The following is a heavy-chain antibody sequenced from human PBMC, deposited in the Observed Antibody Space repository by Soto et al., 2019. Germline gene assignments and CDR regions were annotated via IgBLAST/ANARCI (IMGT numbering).Heavy chain of an antibody. CDR1: GGSISSSSYY. J-gene: IGHJ3*02. CDR2: IYYSGST. Sequence: SETLSLTCTVSGGSISSSSYYWGWIRQPPGKGLEWIGSIYYSGSTYYNPSLKSRVTISVDTSKNQFSLKLSSVTAADTAVYYCAICGDYYDSSGPAAFDIWGQGTMVT. V-gene: IGHV4-39*01. CDR3: AICGDYYDSSGPAAFDI. D-gene: IGHD3-22*01.